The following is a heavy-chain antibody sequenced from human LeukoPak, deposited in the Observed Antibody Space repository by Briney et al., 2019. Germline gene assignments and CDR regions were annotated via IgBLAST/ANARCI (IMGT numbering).Heavy chain of an antibody. Sequence: GGSLRLSCTASGFTLTNYAMNWVRQAPGKGLEWVSAISGSGGDTYHADSVKGRFTISRDNSKNTLYLQMNSLRAEDTAVYCCAKDRTAVVNWFDSWGQGTLVTVSS. CDR3: AKDRTAVVNWFDS. CDR1: GFTLTNYA. J-gene: IGHJ5*01. D-gene: IGHD6-19*01. V-gene: IGHV3-23*01. CDR2: ISGSGGDT.